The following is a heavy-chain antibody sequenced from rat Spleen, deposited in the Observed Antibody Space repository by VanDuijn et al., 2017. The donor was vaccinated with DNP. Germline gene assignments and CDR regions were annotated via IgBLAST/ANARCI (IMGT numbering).Heavy chain of an antibody. CDR2: ISTSGGST. D-gene: IGHD1-10*01. Sequence: EVQLVESGGGLVQPGRSLKLSCAASGFTFSNYDMAWVRQAPTKGLEWVASISTSGGSTYYRDSVKGRFTVSRDNAKSTLYLQMDSLRSEDTATYYCARVATPYWYFDFWGPGTMVTVSS. J-gene: IGHJ1*01. CDR3: ARVATPYWYFDF. CDR1: GFTFSNYD. V-gene: IGHV5-25*01.